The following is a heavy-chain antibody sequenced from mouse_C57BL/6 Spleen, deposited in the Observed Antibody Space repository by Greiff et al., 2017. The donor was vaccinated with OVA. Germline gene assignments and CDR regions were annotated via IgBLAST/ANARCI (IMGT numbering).Heavy chain of an antibody. D-gene: IGHD4-1*01. CDR2: INPNNGGT. Sequence: VQLQQSGPELVKPGASVKISCKASGYTFTDYYMNWVKQSHGKSLEWIGDINPNNGGTSYNQKFKGKATLTVDKSSSTAYMELRSLTSEDSAVYYCASGGELGYWGQGTTLTVSS. CDR1: GYTFTDYY. J-gene: IGHJ2*01. CDR3: ASGGELGY. V-gene: IGHV1-26*01.